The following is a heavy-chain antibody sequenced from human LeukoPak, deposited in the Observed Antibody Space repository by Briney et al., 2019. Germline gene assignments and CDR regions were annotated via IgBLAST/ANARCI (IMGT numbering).Heavy chain of an antibody. CDR3: ARGRTGTVTLYYFDY. D-gene: IGHD4-17*01. CDR2: INHSGST. Sequence: SETLSLTCAVYGGSFSGYYWSWIRQPPGKGLEWIGEINHSGSTNYNPSLKSRVTISVDTSKNQFSLKLSSVTAADTAVYYCARGRTGTVTLYYFDYWGQGTLVTVPS. V-gene: IGHV4-34*01. CDR1: GGSFSGYY. J-gene: IGHJ4*02.